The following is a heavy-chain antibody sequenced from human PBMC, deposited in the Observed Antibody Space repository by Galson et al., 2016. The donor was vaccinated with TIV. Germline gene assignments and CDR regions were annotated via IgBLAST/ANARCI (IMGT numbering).Heavy chain of an antibody. CDR2: INPNTGGT. D-gene: IGHD6-19*01. Sequence: SVKVSCKASGYTFTKYGISWVRQAPGQGLEWMGWINPNTGGTNYAQKFQGWVSMTRDTSINTAYMELSRLKSDDTAVYYCARDDGYTSGSDYWGQGTQVTVSS. J-gene: IGHJ4*02. V-gene: IGHV1-2*04. CDR1: GYTFTKYG. CDR3: ARDDGYTSGSDY.